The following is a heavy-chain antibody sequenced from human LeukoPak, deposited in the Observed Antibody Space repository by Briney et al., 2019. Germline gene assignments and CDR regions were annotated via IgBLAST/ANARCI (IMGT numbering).Heavy chain of an antibody. J-gene: IGHJ4*02. CDR3: ARGPAYCGGDCYWGYFDY. Sequence: GGSLRLSCAASGFAFSRYSMNWVRQAPGKGLEWVSVIYSGGSTYYADSVKGRFTFSRDNSKNTLYLQMNSLRAEDTAVYYCARGPAYCGGDCYWGYFDYWGQGTLVTVSS. CDR2: IYSGGST. V-gene: IGHV3-66*01. CDR1: GFAFSRYS. D-gene: IGHD2-21*02.